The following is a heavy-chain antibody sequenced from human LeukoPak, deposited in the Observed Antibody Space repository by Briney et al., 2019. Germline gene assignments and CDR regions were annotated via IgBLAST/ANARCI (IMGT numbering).Heavy chain of an antibody. Sequence: ASVKVSCKASGYTFTGYYMHWVRQAPGQGLEWMGWINPNSGGTNYAQKFQGWVTMTRDTSISTAYMELSRLRSDDTAVYYCARVGGTNYYYYGMDVWGQGTTVTVSS. J-gene: IGHJ6*02. CDR3: ARVGGTNYYYYGMDV. V-gene: IGHV1-2*04. CDR2: INPNSGGT. D-gene: IGHD1-26*01. CDR1: GYTFTGYY.